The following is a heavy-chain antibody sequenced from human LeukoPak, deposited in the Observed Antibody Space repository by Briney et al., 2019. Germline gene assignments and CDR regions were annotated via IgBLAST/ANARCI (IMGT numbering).Heavy chain of an antibody. Sequence: ASVKVSCKASGYTFTSYGISWVRQAPGQGLEWMGWISAYNGNTNYAQKLQGRVTMTTDTSTSTAYMELRSLRSDDTAVYYCARQGRVTMVRGPNYFDDWGQGTLVTVSS. D-gene: IGHD3-10*01. CDR3: ARQGRVTMVRGPNYFDD. CDR1: GYTFTSYG. V-gene: IGHV1-18*01. J-gene: IGHJ4*02. CDR2: ISAYNGNT.